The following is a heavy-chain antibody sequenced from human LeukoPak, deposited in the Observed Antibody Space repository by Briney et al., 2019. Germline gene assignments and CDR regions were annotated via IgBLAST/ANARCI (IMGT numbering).Heavy chain of an antibody. D-gene: IGHD5-12*01. CDR3: ARGVDIVATYFDY. CDR2: IYYSGGT. J-gene: IGHJ4*02. V-gene: IGHV4-59*01. Sequence: SETLSLTCTVSGGSISSYYWSWIRQPPGKGLEWIWHIYYSGGTNYNPSLKSRVTISVDTSKTQFSLKLSSVTAADTAVYYCARGVDIVATYFDYWGQGTLVTVSS. CDR1: GGSISSYY.